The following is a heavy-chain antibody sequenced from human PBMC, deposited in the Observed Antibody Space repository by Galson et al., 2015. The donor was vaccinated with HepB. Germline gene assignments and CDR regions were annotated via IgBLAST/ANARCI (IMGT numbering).Heavy chain of an antibody. V-gene: IGHV1-46*01. J-gene: IGHJ4*02. Sequence: SVKVSCKASGYTFTSYYMFWVRQAPGQGLEWMGLTNPSGDSATYSQKFQGTVTMTRDTSTSTVYMELSSLRSEDTAVYYCARYSSTMAFDYWGQGTLVTVSS. CDR3: ARYSSTMAFDY. D-gene: IGHD2-2*01. CDR1: GYTFTSYY. CDR2: TNPSGDSA.